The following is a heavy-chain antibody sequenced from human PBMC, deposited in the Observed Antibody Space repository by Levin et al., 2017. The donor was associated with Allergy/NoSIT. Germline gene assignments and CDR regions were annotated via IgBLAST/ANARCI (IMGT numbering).Heavy chain of an antibody. CDR3: AKDEGDYYDFWSGYPILYYFDY. CDR1: GFTFSRFG. D-gene: IGHD3-3*01. CDR2: ISNDGSNK. Sequence: GESLKISCAASGFTFSRFGIHWVRQAPGKGLEWVSVISNDGSNKYYADSVKGRFTISRDNSKNTLYLQMNSLRAEDTAVDYCAKDEGDYYDFWSGYPILYYFDYWGQGTLVTVSS. J-gene: IGHJ4*02. V-gene: IGHV3-30*18.